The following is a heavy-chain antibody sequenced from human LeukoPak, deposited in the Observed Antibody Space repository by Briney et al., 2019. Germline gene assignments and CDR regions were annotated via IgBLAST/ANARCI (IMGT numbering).Heavy chain of an antibody. CDR3: ARAYSSSSYYYYYMDV. CDR2: IYTSGST. CDR1: GGSISSYY. D-gene: IGHD6-6*01. Sequence: SETLSLTXTVSGGSISSYYWSWIRQPAGKGLEWIGRIYTSGSTNYNPSLKSRVTMSVDTSKNQFSLKLSSVTAADTAVYYCARAYSSSSYYYYYMDVWGKGTTVTVSS. J-gene: IGHJ6*03. V-gene: IGHV4-4*07.